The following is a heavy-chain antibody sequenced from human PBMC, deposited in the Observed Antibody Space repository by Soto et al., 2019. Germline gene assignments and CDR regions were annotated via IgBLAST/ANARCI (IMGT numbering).Heavy chain of an antibody. J-gene: IGHJ4*02. Sequence: ASVKVSCKASGGTFSSYAISWVRQAPGQGLEWMGGIIPIFGTANYAQKFQGRVTITADESTSTAYMELSSLRSEDTAVYYCASGGRGGYYDYWGQGTLVTVSS. CDR2: IIPIFGTA. D-gene: IGHD2-15*01. V-gene: IGHV1-69*13. CDR1: GGTFSSYA. CDR3: ASGGRGGYYDY.